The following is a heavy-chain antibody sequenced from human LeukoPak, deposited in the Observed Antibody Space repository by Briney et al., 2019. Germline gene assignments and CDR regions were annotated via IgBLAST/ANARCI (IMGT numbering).Heavy chain of an antibody. CDR3: AEDSWSSSTGRDAYDH. CDR1: GFTFSSYA. J-gene: IGHJ4*02. Sequence: GGSLRLSCAASGFTFSSYAMSWVRQAPGKGLEWVSAIRGSGGSTYYADSVKGRFTISRDNSKNTLYLQMNSLRAEDTAVYYCAEDSWSSSTGRDAYDHWGQGTLVTVSS. D-gene: IGHD6-13*01. V-gene: IGHV3-23*01. CDR2: IRGSGGST.